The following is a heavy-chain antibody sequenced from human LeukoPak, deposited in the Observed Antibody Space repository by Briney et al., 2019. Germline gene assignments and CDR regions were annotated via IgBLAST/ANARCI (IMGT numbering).Heavy chain of an antibody. V-gene: IGHV1-2*02. Sequence: ASVKVSCKASGYSFTGYYIHWVRQAPGQGLEWMGWINPNNGGTNPAQKFQGRVTMTRDTSISTAYMELSRLRSDDTAVYYCARDLTAYGYFGSGSHAYWGQGTLVTVSS. CDR1: GYSFTGYY. CDR2: INPNNGGT. J-gene: IGHJ4*02. D-gene: IGHD3-10*01. CDR3: ARDLTAYGYFGSGSHAY.